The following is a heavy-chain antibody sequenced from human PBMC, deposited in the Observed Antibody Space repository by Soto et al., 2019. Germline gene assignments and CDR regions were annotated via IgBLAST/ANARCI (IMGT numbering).Heavy chain of an antibody. D-gene: IGHD4-17*01. V-gene: IGHV3-23*01. CDR1: GFTFSNYA. J-gene: IGHJ4*02. Sequence: GGSLRLSCAASGFTFSNYAMSWVRQAPGKGLEWVSTISGSGDNTDYVDSVKGRFTISRDNSKNTLYLQMNILRAEDTAVYYCAKDPLTVTPYFDYWGQGTLVTVSS. CDR3: AKDPLTVTPYFDY. CDR2: ISGSGDNT.